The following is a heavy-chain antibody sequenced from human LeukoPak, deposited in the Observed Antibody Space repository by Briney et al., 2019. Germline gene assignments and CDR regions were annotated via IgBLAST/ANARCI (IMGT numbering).Heavy chain of an antibody. D-gene: IGHD2-15*01. J-gene: IGHJ4*02. CDR3: ARVVVVAAIDY. Sequence: PSETLSLTCTVSGASISTSNYFWGWIRQPPGKGLEWIGSIYYSGSSYYNPSLKSRLTMSIDTSRNQFSLKLSSVTAADTAVYYCARVVVVAAIDYWGQGTLVTVSS. CDR2: IYYSGSS. V-gene: IGHV4-39*01. CDR1: GASISTSNYF.